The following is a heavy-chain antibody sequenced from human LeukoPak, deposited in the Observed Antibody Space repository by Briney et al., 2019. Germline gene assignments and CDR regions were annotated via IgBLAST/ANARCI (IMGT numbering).Heavy chain of an antibody. CDR1: GGSISSSSYY. D-gene: IGHD2-2*01. V-gene: IGHV4-39*01. CDR3: ASRKYLVGFDY. CDR2: IYYSGST. J-gene: IGHJ4*02. Sequence: SETLSLTCTVSGGSISSSSYYWGWIRQPPGKGLEWIGSIYYSGSTYYNPSLKSRVTISVDTSKNQFSLKLSSVTAADTAVSYCASRKYLVGFDYWGQGTLVTVSS.